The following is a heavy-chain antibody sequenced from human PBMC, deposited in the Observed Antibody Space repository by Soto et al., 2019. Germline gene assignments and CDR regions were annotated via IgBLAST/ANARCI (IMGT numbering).Heavy chain of an antibody. Sequence: QVQLVESGGGVVQPGRSLKLSCADSGFTFSSYAMHWVRQAPGKGLEWVAIISYDGSIKYYADSVKGRFTISRDNSKNTLYLQMNSLRAEDMAVYYCARDLSGYGYDYWGQGTLVTVSS. CDR2: ISYDGSIK. D-gene: IGHD5-18*01. J-gene: IGHJ4*02. CDR3: ARDLSGYGYDY. V-gene: IGHV3-30*04. CDR1: GFTFSSYA.